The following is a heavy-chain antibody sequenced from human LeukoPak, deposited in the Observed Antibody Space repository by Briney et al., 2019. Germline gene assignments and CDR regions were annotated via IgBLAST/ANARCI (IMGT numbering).Heavy chain of an antibody. J-gene: IGHJ6*03. V-gene: IGHV4-4*07. Sequence: PSETLSLTCTVSGGSISSYYWSWIRQPAGKGLEWIGRIYTSGSTNYNPSLKSRVTMSVDTSKNQFSLKLSSVTAADTAVYYCARVSIAVAGTSRYFYYYYYMDVWGKGTTVTISS. D-gene: IGHD6-19*01. CDR2: IYTSGST. CDR1: GGSISSYY. CDR3: ARVSIAVAGTSRYFYYYYYMDV.